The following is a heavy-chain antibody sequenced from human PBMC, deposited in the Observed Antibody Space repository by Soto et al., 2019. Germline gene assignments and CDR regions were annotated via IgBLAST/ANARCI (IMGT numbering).Heavy chain of an antibody. CDR2: INHSGST. D-gene: IGHD6-13*01. CDR3: ARVSSWGPGY. J-gene: IGHJ4*02. V-gene: IGHV4-34*09. CDR1: GFTFSSYG. Sequence: LRLSCASSGFTFSSYGMHWVRQAPGKGLEWIGEINHSGSTNYNPSLKSRVTISVDTSKNQFSLKLSSVTAADTAVYYCARVSSWGPGYWGQGTLVTVSS.